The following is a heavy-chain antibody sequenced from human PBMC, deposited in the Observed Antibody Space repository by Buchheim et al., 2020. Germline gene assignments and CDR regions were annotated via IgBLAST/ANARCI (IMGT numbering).Heavy chain of an antibody. CDR3: ARGFYDFWFRRYYYYGMDV. V-gene: IGHV4-34*01. CDR2: INHSGST. CDR1: GGSFSGYY. J-gene: IGHJ6*02. Sequence: QVQLQQWGAGLLKPSETLSLTCAVYGGSFSGYYWSWIRQPPGKGLEWIGEINHSGSTNYNPSLNSRVTISVDTSKNQFSLKLSSVTAADTAVYYCARGFYDFWFRRYYYYGMDVWGQGTT. D-gene: IGHD3-3*01.